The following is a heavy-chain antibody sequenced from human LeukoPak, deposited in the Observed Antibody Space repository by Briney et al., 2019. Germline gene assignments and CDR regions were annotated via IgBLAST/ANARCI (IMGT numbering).Heavy chain of an antibody. CDR1: GFVFDDYD. V-gene: IGHV3-30*02. Sequence: PGGSLRLSCRASGFVFDDYDMHWVRQAPGKGLEWVAFIRSDGYHTYYTDSVKGRFIITRDNFKNTLYLQMNSLRLEDKAVYYCAKPSGSGVDYWGRGTRVTVSS. D-gene: IGHD1-26*01. CDR2: IRSDGYHT. CDR3: AKPSGSGVDY. J-gene: IGHJ4*02.